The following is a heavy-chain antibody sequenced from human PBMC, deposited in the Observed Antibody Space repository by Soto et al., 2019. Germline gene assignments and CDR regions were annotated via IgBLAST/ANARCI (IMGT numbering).Heavy chain of an antibody. CDR2: TSTFNGEA. Sequence: VQLVQSGAEVKKPGASVKVSCKASGYSFTSTGISWVRQAPGQGPEWMGWTSTFNGEAKYAQKLQGRVTMTTDTSTTTAYMELRSLTSDDTAVYYCARDLDGSGSYFTDDWGQGTLVTVAS. D-gene: IGHD3-10*01. V-gene: IGHV1-18*01. J-gene: IGHJ4*02. CDR1: GYSFTSTG. CDR3: ARDLDGSGSYFTDD.